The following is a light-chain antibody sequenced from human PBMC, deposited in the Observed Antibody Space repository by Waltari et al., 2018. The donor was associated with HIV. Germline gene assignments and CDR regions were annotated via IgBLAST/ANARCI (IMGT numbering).Light chain of an antibody. V-gene: IGLV1-40*01. CDR2: GNN. J-gene: IGLJ1*01. Sequence: QSVLTQPPSVSGAPGQRVTISCTGSSSNIGAGYHVHWYQQLPGTAPKLLIYGNNNRPPGVPDRFSGSKSGTSASLAITGLQAEDEADYHCQSHDSSLSGYVFGTGTKVTVL. CDR3: QSHDSSLSGYV. CDR1: SSNIGAGYH.